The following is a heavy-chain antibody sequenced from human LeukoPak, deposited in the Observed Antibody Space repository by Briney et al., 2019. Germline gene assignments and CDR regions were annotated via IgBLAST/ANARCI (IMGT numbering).Heavy chain of an antibody. CDR2: ISGSGDIT. V-gene: IGHV3-23*01. Sequence: RGSLRLSCAASGFTFSTHAMRWVRQAPGKGLEWVSSISGSGDITYYADSARGRFTISRDNSKNTLYLQMNSLSAEDTAIYYCAKPPTGSYHQFDYWGRGTLVTVSS. CDR1: GFTFSTHA. CDR3: AKPPTGSYHQFDY. J-gene: IGHJ4*02. D-gene: IGHD1-26*01.